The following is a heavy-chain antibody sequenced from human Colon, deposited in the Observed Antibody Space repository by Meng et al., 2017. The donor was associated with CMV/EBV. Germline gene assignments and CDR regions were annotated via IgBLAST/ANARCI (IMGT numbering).Heavy chain of an antibody. V-gene: IGHV4-59*11. J-gene: IGHJ4*02. Sequence: SETLSLTCTVSGDSLRDHYWSWIRQPPGKGLEWMGYIYYSGSATYSPSLKSRITISVDTSKKQFSLNLRSVTPADTAMYFCARGLGHASNNSHDSWGQG. CDR3: ARGLGHASNNSHDS. CDR2: IYYSGSA. D-gene: IGHD1-1*01. CDR1: GDSLRDHY.